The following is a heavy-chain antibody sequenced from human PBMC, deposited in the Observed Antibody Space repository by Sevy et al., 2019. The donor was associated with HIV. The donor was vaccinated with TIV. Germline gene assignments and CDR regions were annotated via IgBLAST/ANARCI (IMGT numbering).Heavy chain of an antibody. Sequence: GGSLRLSCAASGFTFSSYWMHWVRQAPGKGLVWVSRINSDGSSTRYADSGKGGVTISSDNAKNTLYLQMNSMRAEDTAEYYCARDHSSGWYGLDYYYYYVMDVWGQGTTVTVSS. V-gene: IGHV3-74*01. CDR3: ARDHSSGWYGLDYYYYYVMDV. CDR2: INSDGSST. D-gene: IGHD6-19*01. J-gene: IGHJ6*02. CDR1: GFTFSSYW.